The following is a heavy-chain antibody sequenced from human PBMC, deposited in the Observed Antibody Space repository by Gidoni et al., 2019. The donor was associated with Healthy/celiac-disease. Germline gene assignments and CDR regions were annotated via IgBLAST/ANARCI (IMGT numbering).Heavy chain of an antibody. D-gene: IGHD3-10*01. V-gene: IGHV4-34*01. Sequence: QVQLQQWGAGLLKPSETLSLTCAVHGGSFSGYYWSWIRQPPGKGLEWIGEINHSGSTNYNPSLKSRVTISVDTSKNQFSLKLSSVTAADTAVYYCAREGGSGRMKTFDYWGQGTLVTVSS. CDR2: INHSGST. J-gene: IGHJ4*02. CDR1: GGSFSGYY. CDR3: AREGGSGRMKTFDY.